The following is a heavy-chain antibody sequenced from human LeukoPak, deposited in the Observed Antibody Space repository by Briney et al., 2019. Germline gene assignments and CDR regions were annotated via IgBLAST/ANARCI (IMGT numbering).Heavy chain of an antibody. CDR1: GFTFSSYW. D-gene: IGHD6-19*01. Sequence: GGSLRLSCAASGFTFSSYWMSWVRQAPGKGLEWVANIKQDGSEKYYVDSVKGRFTISRDNAKNSLYLQMNSLRAEDTAVYYCARARAPPYSSGGRDYWGQGTLVTVSS. V-gene: IGHV3-7*01. CDR2: IKQDGSEK. CDR3: ARARAPPYSSGGRDY. J-gene: IGHJ4*02.